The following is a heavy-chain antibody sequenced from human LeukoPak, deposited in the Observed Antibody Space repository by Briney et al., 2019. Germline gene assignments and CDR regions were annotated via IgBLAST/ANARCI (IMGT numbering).Heavy chain of an antibody. Sequence: GASVKVSCKASGYTFTGYYMHWVRRAPGQGLEWMGWINPNSGGTNYAQKFQGRVTMTRDTSISTAYMELSRLRSDDTAVYYCARGECSSTSCYIDYWGQGTLVTVSS. V-gene: IGHV1-2*02. D-gene: IGHD2-2*02. CDR2: INPNSGGT. CDR3: ARGECSSTSCYIDY. J-gene: IGHJ4*02. CDR1: GYTFTGYY.